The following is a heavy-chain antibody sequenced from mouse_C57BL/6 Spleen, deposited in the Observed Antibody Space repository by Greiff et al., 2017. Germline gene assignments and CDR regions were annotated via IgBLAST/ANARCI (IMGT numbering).Heavy chain of an antibody. D-gene: IGHD2-1*01. CDR1: EYEFPSHD. Sequence: VQLKQSGGGLVQPGESLKLSCESNEYEFPSHDMSWVRKTPEKRLELVAAINSDGGSTYYPDTMERRFIISRDNTKKTLYLQMSSLRSEDTALYYCARQMDGNYGAMDYWGQGTSVTVSS. CDR3: ARQMDGNYGAMDY. CDR2: INSDGGST. V-gene: IGHV5-2*01. J-gene: IGHJ4*01.